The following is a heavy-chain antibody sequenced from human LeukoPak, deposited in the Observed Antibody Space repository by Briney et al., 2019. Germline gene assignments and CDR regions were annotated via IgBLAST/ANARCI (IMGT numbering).Heavy chain of an antibody. CDR1: GFTFSTYT. V-gene: IGHV3-21*04. CDR2: ISSSRSDI. D-gene: IGHD3-3*01. CDR3: AISSGRDYYFDY. Sequence: PGGSLRLSCAASGFTFSTYTMNWVRQAPGKGVEWVSFISSSRSDIYYADSVKGGFTISRDNAKNSLYMQMNSLRAEDTAVYYCAISSGRDYYFDYWGQGTLVTVSS. J-gene: IGHJ4*02.